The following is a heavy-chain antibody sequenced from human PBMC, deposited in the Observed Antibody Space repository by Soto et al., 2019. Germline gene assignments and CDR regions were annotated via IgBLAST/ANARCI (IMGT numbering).Heavy chain of an antibody. CDR2: INPYSGGA. CDR3: ASSDYSTSCYIGGDKVCYYYGMDV. D-gene: IGHD2-2*02. V-gene: IGHV1-2*02. J-gene: IGHJ6*02. CDR1: GYTLTGYF. Sequence: ASVKVSCRAYGYTLTGYFMHWARQAPGQGLEWMGWINPYSGGADYAQSFQGRVTMTRDTPLTTVYMELSRLRFDDTAVYYCASSDYSTSCYIGGDKVCYYYGMDVCGQGTTVTVSS.